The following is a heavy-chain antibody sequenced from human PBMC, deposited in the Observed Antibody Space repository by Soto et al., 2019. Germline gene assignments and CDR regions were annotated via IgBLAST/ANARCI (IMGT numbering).Heavy chain of an antibody. CDR2: ISSSSSTI. V-gene: IGHV3-48*01. CDR1: GFTFSSYS. CDR3: AREYCSSASCINWFDP. D-gene: IGHD2-2*01. Sequence: EVQLVESGGGLVQPGGSLRLSCAASGFTFSSYSMNWVRQAPGKGLEWVSYISSSSSTIYYEDSVKGRFTIARDNAKNSLYLQMNSLRAEDTAVYYCAREYCSSASCINWFDPWGQGTLVTVSS. J-gene: IGHJ5*02.